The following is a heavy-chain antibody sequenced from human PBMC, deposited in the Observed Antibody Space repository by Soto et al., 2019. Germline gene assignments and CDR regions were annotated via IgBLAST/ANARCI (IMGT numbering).Heavy chain of an antibody. V-gene: IGHV1-69*06. CDR1: GGTFSSYA. CDR3: ARGGNWNRNYYFDY. CDR2: IIPIFGTA. J-gene: IGHJ4*02. D-gene: IGHD1-1*01. Sequence: QVQLVQSGAEVKKPGSSVKVSCKASGGTFSSYAISWVRQAPGQGLEWMGGIIPIFGTANYAQKFQGRVTINADKSTSTAYLELSSLRSEDKAVYYCARGGNWNRNYYFDYWGQGTLVTVSS.